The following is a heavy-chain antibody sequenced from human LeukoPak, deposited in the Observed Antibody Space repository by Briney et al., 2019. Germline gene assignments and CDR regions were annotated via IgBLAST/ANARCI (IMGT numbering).Heavy chain of an antibody. D-gene: IGHD3-10*01. V-gene: IGHV1-69*06. CDR1: GGTFSSYA. CDR3: ARIGTYYYGSGSYSGWFDP. Sequence: SVKVSCKASGGTFSSYAISWVRQARGQGLEWMGGIIPIFGTANYAQKFQGRVTITADKSTSTAYMELSSLRSEDTAVYYCARIGTYYYGSGSYSGWFDPWGQGTLVTVSS. J-gene: IGHJ5*02. CDR2: IIPIFGTA.